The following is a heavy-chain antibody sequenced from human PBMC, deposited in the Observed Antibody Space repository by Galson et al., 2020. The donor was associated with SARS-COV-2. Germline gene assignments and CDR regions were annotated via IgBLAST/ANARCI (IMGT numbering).Heavy chain of an antibody. J-gene: IGHJ5*02. CDR2: ISSSSSTI. Sequence: GESLKISCAVSGFTFSSYSMNWVRQAPGKGLEWVSYISSSSSTIYYADSVKGRFTISRDNAKNSLYLQMNSLRDEDTAVYYCASTSPWFDPWGQGTLVTVSS. CDR1: GFTFSSYS. CDR3: ASTSPWFDP. V-gene: IGHV3-48*02.